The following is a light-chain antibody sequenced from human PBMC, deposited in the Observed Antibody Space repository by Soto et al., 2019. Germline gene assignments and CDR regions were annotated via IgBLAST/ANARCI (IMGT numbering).Light chain of an antibody. V-gene: IGLV2-14*01. CDR2: DVS. CDR1: SSDVGAYNY. CDR3: SSYTSATTYV. J-gene: IGLJ1*01. Sequence: QSALTQPASVSGSPGQSITISCTGTSSDVGAYNYDSWYQQCPGGAPKVIIYDVSHRPAGVSNRFSGSKSGNTASLTISGLQTQDEADYYCSSYTSATTYVFGTGTKVTVL.